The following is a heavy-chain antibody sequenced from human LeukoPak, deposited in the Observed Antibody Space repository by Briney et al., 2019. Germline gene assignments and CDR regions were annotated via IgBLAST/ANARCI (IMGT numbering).Heavy chain of an antibody. CDR2: ITHRRST. J-gene: IGHJ6*03. V-gene: IGHV4-34*01. Sequence: SETLSLTCAVYGVSFTGYYWSWVRHPPGKGLEWVGGITHRRSTNYNPSLRMRVSISVYTSKNQFSLKLSSETAADTAVYFCARSDYYYYMDVWGKGTTVTVSS. CDR1: GVSFTGYY. CDR3: ARSDYYYYMDV.